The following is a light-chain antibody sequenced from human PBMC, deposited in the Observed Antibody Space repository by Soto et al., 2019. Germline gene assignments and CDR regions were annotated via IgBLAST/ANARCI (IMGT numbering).Light chain of an antibody. J-gene: IGKJ1*01. V-gene: IGKV3-20*01. CDR1: QTVPGHY. CDR2: GAS. CDR3: HQYTSPPWT. Sequence: EIVLTQSPGTLSLSPGKRATLSCRASQTVPGHYLAWLQHKPGQAPRLLIYGASNRATGIPDRFSGSGYGTDFTLTIARLEPEDFAVYYCHQYTSPPWTLGEGTKVET.